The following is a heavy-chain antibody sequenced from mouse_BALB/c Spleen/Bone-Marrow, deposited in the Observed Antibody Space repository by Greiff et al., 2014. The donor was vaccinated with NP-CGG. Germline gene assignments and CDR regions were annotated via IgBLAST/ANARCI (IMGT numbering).Heavy chain of an antibody. CDR3: ASYYYGSSSFAY. V-gene: IGHV14-3*02. D-gene: IGHD1-1*01. Sequence: EVQLQQSGAELVKPEASVKLSCTASGFNIKDTYMHWVKQRPEQGLEWIGRIDPANGNTKYDPKFQGKATITADTSSNTAYLQLSSLTSEDTAVYYCASYYYGSSSFAYWGQGTLVTVSA. J-gene: IGHJ3*01. CDR1: GFNIKDTY. CDR2: IDPANGNT.